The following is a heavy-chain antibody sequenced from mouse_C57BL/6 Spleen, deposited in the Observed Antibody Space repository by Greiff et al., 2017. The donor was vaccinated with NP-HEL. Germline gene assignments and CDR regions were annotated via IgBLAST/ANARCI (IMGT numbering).Heavy chain of an antibody. CDR1: GYAFSSSW. J-gene: IGHJ4*01. CDR3: ARLRRAYYAMDY. CDR2: IYPGDGDT. V-gene: IGHV1-82*01. D-gene: IGHD2-12*01. Sequence: QVQLQQSGPELVKPGASVKISCKASGYAFSSSWMNWVKQRPGKGLEWIGRIYPGDGDTNYNGKFKGKATLTADKSSSTAYMQLSSLTSEDSAVYFCARLRRAYYAMDYWGQGTSVTVSS.